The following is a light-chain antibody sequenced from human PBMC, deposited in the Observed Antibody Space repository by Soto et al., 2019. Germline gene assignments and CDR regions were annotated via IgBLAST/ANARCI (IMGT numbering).Light chain of an antibody. CDR3: RQRSNWQWT. V-gene: IGKV3-11*01. J-gene: IGKJ1*01. CDR2: DVS. CDR1: QSVTTY. Sequence: EILLTQSPDTLSSSPGERATLSCRASQSVTTYLAWYQQKPGQAPRLLNYDVSNKATGIPARFSGSGSGTDFTLTISSLEPEDVAIYYCRQRSNWQWTFSQGTKVEIK.